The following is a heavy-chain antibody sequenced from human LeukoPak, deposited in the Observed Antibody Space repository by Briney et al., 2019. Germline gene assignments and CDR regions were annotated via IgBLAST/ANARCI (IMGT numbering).Heavy chain of an antibody. D-gene: IGHD5-12*01. Sequence: GGSLRLSCAASGFTLSSYWMHWVRQAPGKGLVWVSRINSDGSSITYADSVKGRFTISRDNAKNTLYLQMNSLRVEDTAVYYCAREGRVSGYDFDFWGRGTLVSVSS. J-gene: IGHJ4*02. CDR2: INSDGSSI. CDR1: GFTLSSYW. CDR3: AREGRVSGYDFDF. V-gene: IGHV3-74*03.